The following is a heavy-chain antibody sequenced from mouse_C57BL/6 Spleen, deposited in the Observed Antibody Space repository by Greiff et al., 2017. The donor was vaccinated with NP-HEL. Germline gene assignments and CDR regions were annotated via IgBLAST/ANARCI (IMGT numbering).Heavy chain of an antibody. V-gene: IGHV1-64*01. D-gene: IGHD2-1*01. J-gene: IGHJ4*01. CDR3: ARGNYFFYYAMDY. Sequence: QVQLQQPGAELVKPGASVKLSCKASGYTFTSYWMHWVKQRPGQGLEWIGMIHPNSGSTNYNEKFKSKATLTVDQSSSTAYMQLSSLTSEDSAVYYCARGNYFFYYAMDYWGQGTSVTVSS. CDR1: GYTFTSYW. CDR2: IHPNSGST.